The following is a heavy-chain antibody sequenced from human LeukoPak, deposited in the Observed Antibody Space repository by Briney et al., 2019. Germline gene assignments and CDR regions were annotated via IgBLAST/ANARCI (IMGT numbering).Heavy chain of an antibody. CDR3: ASIFGVVILDAFDI. J-gene: IGHJ3*02. D-gene: IGHD3-3*02. CDR2: INPNSGGT. Sequence: ASVTVSCTASRYTFTVYYMHWVRQAPGQGLEWMGWINPNSGGTNYAQKFQGRVTMTRDTSISTAYMELSRLRSDDTAVYYCASIFGVVILDAFDIWGQGTMVTVSS. CDR1: RYTFTVYY. V-gene: IGHV1-2*02.